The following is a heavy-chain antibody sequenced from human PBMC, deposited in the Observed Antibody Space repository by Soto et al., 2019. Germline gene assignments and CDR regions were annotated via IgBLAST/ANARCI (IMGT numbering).Heavy chain of an antibody. D-gene: IGHD5-12*01. CDR1: GGTFSSYT. Sequence: QVQLVQSGAEVKKPGSSVTVSCKASGGTFSSYTISWVRQAPGQGLEWMGGIIPIFGTANYAQKFQGRVTSTAHESTITADMELSSLRSEDTAVYYCARGNHRWLQLWYFDLWGRGTLVTVSS. V-gene: IGHV1-69*12. CDR2: IIPIFGTA. CDR3: ARGNHRWLQLWYFDL. J-gene: IGHJ2*01.